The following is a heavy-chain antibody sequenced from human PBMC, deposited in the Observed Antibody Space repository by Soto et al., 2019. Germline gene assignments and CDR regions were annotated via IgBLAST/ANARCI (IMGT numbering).Heavy chain of an antibody. CDR1: GFTFSSYA. CDR2: ISSNGGST. Sequence: PGGSLRLSCSASGFTFSSYAMHWVRQAPGKGLEYVSAISSNGGSTYYADSVKGRFTISRDNSKNTLYLQMSSLRAEDTAVYYCVKTMVRGVLDYWGQGTLVTVSS. D-gene: IGHD3-10*01. J-gene: IGHJ4*02. V-gene: IGHV3-64D*06. CDR3: VKTMVRGVLDY.